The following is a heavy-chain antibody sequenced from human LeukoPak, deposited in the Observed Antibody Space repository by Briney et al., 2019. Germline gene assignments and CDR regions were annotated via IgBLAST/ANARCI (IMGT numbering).Heavy chain of an antibody. J-gene: IGHJ2*01. V-gene: IGHV4-34*01. CDR3: ATGSLVTGRAWYFDL. Sequence: SETLSLTCAVYGGSFSGYYWSWIRQPPGKGLEWIGEINHSGSTNYNPSLKSRVTISVDTSKNQFSLKLSSVTAADTAVYYCATGSLVTGRAWYFDLWGRGTLVTVSS. CDR2: INHSGST. D-gene: IGHD1-14*01. CDR1: GGSFSGYY.